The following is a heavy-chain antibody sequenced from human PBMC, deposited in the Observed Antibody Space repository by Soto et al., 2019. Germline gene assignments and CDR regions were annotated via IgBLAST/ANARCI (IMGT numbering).Heavy chain of an antibody. CDR2: IYYSGDT. CDR1: GGSISSYY. J-gene: IGHJ3*02. D-gene: IGHD3-10*01. Sequence: QVQLQESGPGLVKPSETLSLTCTVSGGSISSYYWSWIRQPPGKGLEWIGYIYYSGDTNYNPSLKSRVTISVDTSKNQFSLKLSSVTAADTAVYYCARHRDVLLWFGELFNAFDIWGQGTMVTVSS. CDR3: ARHRDVLLWFGELFNAFDI. V-gene: IGHV4-59*08.